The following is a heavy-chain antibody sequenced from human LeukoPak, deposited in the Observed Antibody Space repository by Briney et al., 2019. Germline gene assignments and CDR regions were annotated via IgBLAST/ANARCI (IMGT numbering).Heavy chain of an antibody. Sequence: KPGGSLRLSCAASGFTFSSYTMNWVRQAPGKGLEWVSSISSSSISIYYADSVKGRFTIFRDNAKNSLYLQMSSLKTEDTAVYYCTTDGVGVEGATYDNWGQGTLVSVSS. V-gene: IGHV3-21*03. CDR1: GFTFSSYT. CDR2: ISSSSISI. CDR3: TTDGVGVEGATYDN. J-gene: IGHJ4*02. D-gene: IGHD1-26*01.